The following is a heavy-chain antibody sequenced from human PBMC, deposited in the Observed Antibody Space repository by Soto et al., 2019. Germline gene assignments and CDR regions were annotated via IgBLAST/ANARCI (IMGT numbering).Heavy chain of an antibody. J-gene: IGHJ4*02. Sequence: QVQLQQWGAGLLKPSETLYLTCAVYGGSFRGYYWTWIRQPPGTGLEWIVEINHSGSTNYNPSLKSRVTISVDTSKNQFSLKLTSVTAADTAVYYCARDKMTGRFDDWGQGTLVTVSS. V-gene: IGHV4-34*01. D-gene: IGHD3-9*01. CDR3: ARDKMTGRFDD. CDR2: INHSGST. CDR1: GGSFRGYY.